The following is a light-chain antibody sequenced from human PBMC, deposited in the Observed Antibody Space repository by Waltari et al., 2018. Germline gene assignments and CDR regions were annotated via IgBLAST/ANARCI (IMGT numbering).Light chain of an antibody. CDR3: QQYNSYPLT. Sequence: DIRMTQSPSSLSASVGDRVTTTWRASTDISNYLAWFQQKPGQAPKSLMYTASSLQSGVPSRFSGSGSGTDFTLTISSLQPEDFATYYCQQYNSYPLTFGGGTKVDIK. CDR1: TDISNY. CDR2: TAS. J-gene: IGKJ4*01. V-gene: IGKV1-16*01.